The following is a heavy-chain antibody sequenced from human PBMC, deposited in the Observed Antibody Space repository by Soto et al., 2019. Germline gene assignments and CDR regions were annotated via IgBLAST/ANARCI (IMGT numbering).Heavy chain of an antibody. D-gene: IGHD3-16*01. CDR3: ARGNTWGSGPYYYYYYMDV. J-gene: IGHJ6*03. Sequence: SETLSLTCTVSGGSISSSSYYWGWIRQPPGKGLEWIGCIYYSGSTYYNPSLKSRVTISVDTSKNQFSLKLSSVTAADTAVYYCARGNTWGSGPYYYYYYMDVWGKGTTVTVSS. CDR2: IYYSGST. V-gene: IGHV4-39*07. CDR1: GGSISSSSYY.